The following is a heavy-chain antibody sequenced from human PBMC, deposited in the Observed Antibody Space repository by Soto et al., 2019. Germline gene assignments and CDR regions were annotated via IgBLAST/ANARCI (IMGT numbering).Heavy chain of an antibody. J-gene: IGHJ5*02. V-gene: IGHV3-9*01. CDR1: GFTFDDYA. Sequence: GGSLRLSCATSGFTFDDYAMHWVRQGPGKGLEWVSGISWNGGSSGYADSVKGRFTISRDNGNNYLYLQMNSLRPEDTAFYYCTKDLASKWLLRQKFDPWGQGTLVTVSS. D-gene: IGHD6-19*01. CDR2: ISWNGGSS. CDR3: TKDLASKWLLRQKFDP.